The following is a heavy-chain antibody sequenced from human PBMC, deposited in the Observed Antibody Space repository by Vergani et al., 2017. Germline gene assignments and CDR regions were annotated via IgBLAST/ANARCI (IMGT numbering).Heavy chain of an antibody. V-gene: IGHV3-30*02. Sequence: QVQLVESGGGVVQPGGSLRLSCAASGFTFSSYGMHWVRQAPGKGLGWVAFIRYDGSNKYYADSVKGRFSISRDNSKNTLYLQMNSLRAEDTAVYYCAKDGEYYGSGSYGGSWGQGTLVTFSS. J-gene: IGHJ5*02. CDR1: GFTFSSYG. CDR2: IRYDGSNK. CDR3: AKDGEYYGSGSYGGS. D-gene: IGHD3-10*01.